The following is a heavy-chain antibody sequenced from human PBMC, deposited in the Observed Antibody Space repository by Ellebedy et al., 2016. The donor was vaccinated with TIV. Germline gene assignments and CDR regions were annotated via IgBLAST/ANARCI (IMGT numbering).Heavy chain of an antibody. Sequence: PGGSLRLSCAASGFTFSSSYMHWVRQAPGKGLVWVSHISSDGIHIHYADSVKGRFTISRDNAKNTLYLQMNSLRAEDTAVYYCAREWSAFDLWGQGTMVTVSS. J-gene: IGHJ3*01. CDR2: ISSDGIHI. CDR3: AREWSAFDL. CDR1: GFTFSSSY. D-gene: IGHD3-3*01. V-gene: IGHV3-74*01.